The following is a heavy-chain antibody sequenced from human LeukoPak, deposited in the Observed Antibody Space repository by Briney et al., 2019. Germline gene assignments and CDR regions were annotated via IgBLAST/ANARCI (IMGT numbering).Heavy chain of an antibody. CDR2: ISRDGTSR. J-gene: IGHJ4*02. CDR3: VRGTSRDYGYGGDDPY. CDR1: GFTFSTYW. D-gene: IGHD2-21*02. Sequence: GGSLRLSCAVSGFTFSTYWIHWVRQAPGKGLVWVSRISRDGTSRTYADSVMGRFTISRDSARNTLYLQMDSLRAEDTAVYYCVRGTSRDYGYGGDDPYWGQGTLVIVSS. V-gene: IGHV3-74*01.